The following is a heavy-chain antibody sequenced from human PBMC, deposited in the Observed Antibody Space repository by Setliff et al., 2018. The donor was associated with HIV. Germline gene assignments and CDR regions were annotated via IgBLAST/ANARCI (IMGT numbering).Heavy chain of an antibody. J-gene: IGHJ4*02. CDR2: IYYSGST. D-gene: IGHD3-10*01. Sequence: SETLSLTCTVSGDPIGSSSYYWAWIRQPPGKGLEWIGNIYYSGSTYYNPSLKTRVTISVDGSKNQFSLKLKSVIAADTAVYYCARWHPPYGFWEEDYWGQGILVTVSS. CDR1: GDPIGSSSYY. V-gene: IGHV4-39*01. CDR3: ARWHPPYGFWEEDY.